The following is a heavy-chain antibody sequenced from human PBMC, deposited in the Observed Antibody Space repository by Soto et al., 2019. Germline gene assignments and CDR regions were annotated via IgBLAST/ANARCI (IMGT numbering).Heavy chain of an antibody. V-gene: IGHV1-8*01. CDR1: GYTFTSYD. J-gene: IGHJ5*02. CDR3: ARDRQQLKWFDP. Sequence: GASVKVSCKASGYTFTSYDINWVRQATGQGLEWMGWMNPNSGNTGYAQKFQGRVTMTRNTSISTAYMELSSLRSEDTAVYYCARDRQQLKWFDPWGQGTLVTVS. D-gene: IGHD6-13*01. CDR2: MNPNSGNT.